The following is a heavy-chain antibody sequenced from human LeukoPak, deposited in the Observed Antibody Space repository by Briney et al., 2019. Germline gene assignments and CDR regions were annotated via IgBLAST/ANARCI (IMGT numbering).Heavy chain of an antibody. CDR1: GFTFSDYY. V-gene: IGHV3-11*04. Sequence: GESLRLSCAASGFTFSDYYMSWIRQAPGKGLEWVSYISSSGSTIYYADSVKGRFTISRDNAKNSLYLQMNSLRAEDTAVYYCARVTHYDFWSGYRFDPWGQGTLFTVSS. CDR2: ISSSGSTI. CDR3: ARVTHYDFWSGYRFDP. D-gene: IGHD3-3*01. J-gene: IGHJ5*02.